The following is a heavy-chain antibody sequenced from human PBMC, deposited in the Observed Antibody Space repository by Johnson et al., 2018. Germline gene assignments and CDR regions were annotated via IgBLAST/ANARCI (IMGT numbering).Heavy chain of an antibody. CDR3: AKDQWQRSSSWPDY. Sequence: VQLVESGGGVVQPGRSLRLSCAASGFTFSSYSMNWVRQAPGKGLEWVSSISNSSSYIDYADSVKGRFTISRDNAKTSLYLQMNSLRAEDTAVYYCAKDQWQRSSSWPDYWGQGTLVTVSS. D-gene: IGHD6-13*01. V-gene: IGHV3-21*01. J-gene: IGHJ4*02. CDR2: ISNSSSYI. CDR1: GFTFSSYS.